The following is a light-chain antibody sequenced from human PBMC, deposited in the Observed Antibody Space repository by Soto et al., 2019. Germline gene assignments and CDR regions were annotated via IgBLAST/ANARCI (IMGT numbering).Light chain of an antibody. V-gene: IGLV2-14*01. CDR1: SSDVGGYNY. J-gene: IGLJ1*01. Sequence: QSALTQPASVSGSAGQSITISCTGTSSDVGGYNYVSWYQQYPGKAPKLMIYAVTHRPSGISNRFSGSKSGNTASLTSSGLQAEDEADYYCSSYTSSSTLVFGTGTKLTVL. CDR2: AVT. CDR3: SSYTSSSTLV.